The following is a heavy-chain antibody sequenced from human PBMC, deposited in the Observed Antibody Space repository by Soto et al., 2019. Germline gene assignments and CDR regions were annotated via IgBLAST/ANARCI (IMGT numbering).Heavy chain of an antibody. D-gene: IGHD5-18*01. CDR1: GFSLSTSGMC. CDR3: ARCGYSYGPPNYYYYYYGMDV. V-gene: IGHV2-70*01. J-gene: IGHJ6*02. Sequence: SGPTLVNPTQTLTLICTFSGFSLSTSGMCVSRIRQPPGKALEWLALIDWDDDKYYSTSLKTRLTISKDTSKNQVVLTMTNMDPVDTATYYCARCGYSYGPPNYYYYYYGMDVWGQGTTVTVSS. CDR2: IDWDDDK.